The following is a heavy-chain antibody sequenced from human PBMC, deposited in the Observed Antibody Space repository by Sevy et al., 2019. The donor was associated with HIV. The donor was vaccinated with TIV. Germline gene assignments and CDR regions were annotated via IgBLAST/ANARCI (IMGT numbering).Heavy chain of an antibody. CDR1: GGAISSYY. D-gene: IGHD3-10*01. V-gene: IGHV4-4*07. J-gene: IGHJ6*02. CDR3: ARDQEGITRRPPFSYYYGMDV. Sequence: SETLSLTGTVSGGAISSYYWSWIRQPAGKGLEWIGRIYTSGSTNYNPSLKIRVTMSVDTSKNQFSLKLSSVTAADTAVYYCARDQEGITRRPPFSYYYGMDVWGQGTTVTVSS. CDR2: IYTSGST.